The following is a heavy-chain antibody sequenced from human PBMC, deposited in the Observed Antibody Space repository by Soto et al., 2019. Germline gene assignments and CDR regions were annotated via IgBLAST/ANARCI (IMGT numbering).Heavy chain of an antibody. CDR1: GFSFSNYG. V-gene: IGHV3-48*04. J-gene: IGHJ4*02. Sequence: EVQLVESGGGSVQPGGSLRLSCAASGFSFSNYGMYWVRQAPGKGLEWISVIYGSSSRIYYTDSVKGRFTVSRNNAERSVSLHMSSLRAEDTAVYYCVRDRPPLGYDTSGGVYWGQGTLVTVSS. D-gene: IGHD3-22*01. CDR2: IYGSSSRI. CDR3: VRDRPPLGYDTSGGVY.